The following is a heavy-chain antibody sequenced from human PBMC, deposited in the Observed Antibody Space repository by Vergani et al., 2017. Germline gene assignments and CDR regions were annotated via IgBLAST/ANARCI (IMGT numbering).Heavy chain of an antibody. D-gene: IGHD1-26*01. J-gene: IGHJ3*02. CDR1: GYSISRGYF. Sequence: QVQLQESGPGLVKPSETLSLTCSVSGYSISRGYFWGWFRQPPGKGLEWIGNIFHTGLTYRNPSLRSRVAISVDTSRNQFSLKLRSVTAADTAVYYCARTLYSGSYGRMWVAFDIWGQGTMVTVSS. CDR3: ARTLYSGSYGRMWVAFDI. V-gene: IGHV4-38-2*02. CDR2: IFHTGLT.